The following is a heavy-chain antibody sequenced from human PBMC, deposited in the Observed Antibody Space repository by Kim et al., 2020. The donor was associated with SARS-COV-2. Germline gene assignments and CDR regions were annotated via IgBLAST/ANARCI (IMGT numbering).Heavy chain of an antibody. D-gene: IGHD3-16*01. CDR1: GGSFSGYY. J-gene: IGHJ4*02. Sequence: SETLSLTCAVYGGSFSGYYWSWIRQPPGKGLEWIGEINHSGSTNYNPSLKSRVTISVDTSKNQFSLKLSSVTAADTAVYYCARGQGAGGDYWGQGTLVTVSS. CDR2: INHSGST. CDR3: ARGQGAGGDY. V-gene: IGHV4-34*01.